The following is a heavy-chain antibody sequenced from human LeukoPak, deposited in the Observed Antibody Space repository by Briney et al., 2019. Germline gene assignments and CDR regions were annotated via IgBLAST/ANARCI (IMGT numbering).Heavy chain of an antibody. CDR3: ARGQYSSSWSGNYYYGMDV. CDR2: INHSGST. J-gene: IGHJ6*02. D-gene: IGHD6-13*01. CDR1: GGSFSGYY. Sequence: SETLSLTCAVYGGSFSGYYWSWLRQPPGKGLEWIGEINHSGSTNYNPSLKSRVTISVDTSKNQFSLKLSSVTAADTAVYYCARGQYSSSWSGNYYYGMDVWGQGTTVTVSS. V-gene: IGHV4-34*01.